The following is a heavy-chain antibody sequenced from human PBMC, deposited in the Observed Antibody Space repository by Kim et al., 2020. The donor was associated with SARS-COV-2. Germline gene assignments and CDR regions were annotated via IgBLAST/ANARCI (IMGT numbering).Heavy chain of an antibody. V-gene: IGHV3-11*06. J-gene: IGHJ6*02. D-gene: IGHD6-19*01. CDR3: ARGGAVAGIGNWYYYGMDV. Sequence: GGSLRLSCAASGFTFSDYYMSWIRQAPGKGLEWVSYISSSSSYTNYADSVKGRFTISRDNAKNSLYLQMNSLRAEDTAVYYCARGGAVAGIGNWYYYGMDVWGQGTTVTVSS. CDR1: GFTFSDYY. CDR2: ISSSSSYT.